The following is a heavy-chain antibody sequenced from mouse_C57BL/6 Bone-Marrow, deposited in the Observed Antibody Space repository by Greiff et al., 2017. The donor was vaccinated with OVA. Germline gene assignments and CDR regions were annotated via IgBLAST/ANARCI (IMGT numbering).Heavy chain of an antibody. CDR1: GYAFSSSW. V-gene: IGHV1-82*01. D-gene: IGHD2-4*01. J-gene: IGHJ2*01. CDR2: IYPGDGDT. Sequence: QVQLQQSGPELVKPGASVKISCKASGYAFSSSWMNWVKQRLGKGLEWIGRIYPGDGDTNYNGKFKGKATLTADKSSSTAYMQLSSLTSEDSAVYFCASDYDEDYWGQGTTLTVSS. CDR3: ASDYDEDY.